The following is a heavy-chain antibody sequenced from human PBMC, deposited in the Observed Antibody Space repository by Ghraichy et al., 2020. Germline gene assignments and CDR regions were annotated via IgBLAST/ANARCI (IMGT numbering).Heavy chain of an antibody. CDR2: IYHSGST. CDR3: AVYYRDAFDV. CDR1: GGSISSGGYS. J-gene: IGHJ3*01. Sequence: SETLSLTCAVSGGSISSGGYSWSWIRQPPGKGLEWIGYIYHSGSTYYNPSLKSRVTISVDRSKNQFSLKLSSVTAADTAVYYCAVYYRDAFDVWGQGTMVTVSS. V-gene: IGHV4-30-2*01. D-gene: IGHD3-10*01.